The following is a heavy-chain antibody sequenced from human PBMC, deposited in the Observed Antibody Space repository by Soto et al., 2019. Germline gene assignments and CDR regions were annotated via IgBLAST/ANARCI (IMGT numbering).Heavy chain of an antibody. J-gene: IGHJ4*02. CDR1: GFTFSNYW. V-gene: IGHV3-74*01. Sequence: GGSLRLSCAASGFTFSNYWMHWVRQAPGKGLVWVSRINSDGSDTSYADSVKGRFTISRDIAKNSQSMFTCRVDHTLYLQMNSLRAEDTAVYYCARTNYYFDYWGQGTLVTVSS. CDR2: INSDGSDT. CDR3: ARTNYYFDY.